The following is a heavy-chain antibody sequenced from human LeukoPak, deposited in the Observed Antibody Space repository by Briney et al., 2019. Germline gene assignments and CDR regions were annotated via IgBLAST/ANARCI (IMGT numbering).Heavy chain of an antibody. Sequence: ASVKVSCKASGYTFTGYYMHWVRQAPGQGLEWMGWINPSSGGTDYAQKFQGRVTMARDTSISTAYMDLSRLRSDDTAVYYCARGPYSSSWHFFDYWGQGTLVTVSS. J-gene: IGHJ4*02. D-gene: IGHD6-13*01. V-gene: IGHV1-2*02. CDR2: INPSSGGT. CDR1: GYTFTGYY. CDR3: ARGPYSSSWHFFDY.